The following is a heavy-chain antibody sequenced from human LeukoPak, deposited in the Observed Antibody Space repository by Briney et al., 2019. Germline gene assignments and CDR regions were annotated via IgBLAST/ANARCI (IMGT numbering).Heavy chain of an antibody. D-gene: IGHD1-26*01. CDR2: FDPEDGET. CDR3: ATSSRIVGATEGFDY. V-gene: IGHV1-24*01. J-gene: IGHJ4*02. CDR1: GYTLTELS. Sequence: ASVKVSCKVSGYTLTELSMHWVRQAPGKGLEWMGGFDPEDGETIYAQKFQGRVTMTEDTSTDTAYMELSSLRSEDTAVYCCATSSRIVGATEGFDYWGQGTLVTVSS.